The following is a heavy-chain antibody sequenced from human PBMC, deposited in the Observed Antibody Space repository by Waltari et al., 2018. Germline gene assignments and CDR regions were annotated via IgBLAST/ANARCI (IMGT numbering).Heavy chain of an antibody. J-gene: IGHJ4*02. CDR1: GGSISSYY. CDR2: IYTSGST. CDR3: AREGSYGDYEEFTYFDY. D-gene: IGHD4-17*01. V-gene: IGHV4-4*07. Sequence: QVQLQESGPGLVKPSETLSLTCTVPGGSISSYYWSWIRQPAGKGLEWIGRIYTSGSTNYNPSLKSRVTMSVDTSKNQFSLKLSSVTAADTAVYYCAREGSYGDYEEFTYFDYWGQGTLVTVSS.